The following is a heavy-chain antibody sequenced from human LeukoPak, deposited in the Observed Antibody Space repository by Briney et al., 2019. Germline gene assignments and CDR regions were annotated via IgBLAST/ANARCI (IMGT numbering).Heavy chain of an antibody. V-gene: IGHV3-48*01. CDR1: GFTFSSYS. J-gene: IGHJ2*01. D-gene: IGHD6-13*01. Sequence: GGSLRLSCAASGFTFSSYSMNWVRQAPGKGLEWVSYISSSSSTIYYADSVKGRFTISRDNAKNSLYLQMNSLRAEDTAVYYCAPSRYSSSWYEDWYFDLWGRGTLVTVSS. CDR3: APSRYSSSWYEDWYFDL. CDR2: ISSSSSTI.